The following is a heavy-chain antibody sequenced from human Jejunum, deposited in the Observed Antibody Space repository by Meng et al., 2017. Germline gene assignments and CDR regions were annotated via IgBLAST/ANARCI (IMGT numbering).Heavy chain of an antibody. J-gene: IGHJ4*02. Sequence: GESLKTSCAASGFTFNIYAMQWVRQAPGKGLEYVSAISSNGGSTYYANSVKGRFTISRDNSKNTLYLQMCGLRAEDMAVYYCARVGVGPIRDFSYSFDYWGQGTLVTVSS. D-gene: IGHD1-26*01. V-gene: IGHV3-64*01. CDR2: ISSNGGST. CDR3: ARVGVGPIRDFSYSFDY. CDR1: GFTFNIYA.